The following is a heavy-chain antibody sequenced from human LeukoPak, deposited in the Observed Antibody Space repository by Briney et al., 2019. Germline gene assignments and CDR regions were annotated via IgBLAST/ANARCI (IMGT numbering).Heavy chain of an antibody. J-gene: IGHJ6*02. Sequence: PGGSLRLSCAASGFTFSSYGMHWVRQSPGKGLEWVAVISYDGSNKYYADSVKGRFTISRDNSKNTLYLQMNSLRGEDTAVYYCAKVSVPYSNYDYYYYGMDVWGQGTTVTVSS. CDR1: GFTFSSYG. CDR3: AKVSVPYSNYDYYYYGMDV. V-gene: IGHV3-30*18. D-gene: IGHD4-11*01. CDR2: ISYDGSNK.